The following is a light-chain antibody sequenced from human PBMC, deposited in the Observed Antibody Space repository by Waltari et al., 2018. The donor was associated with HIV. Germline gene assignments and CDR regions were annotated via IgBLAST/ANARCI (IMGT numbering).Light chain of an antibody. J-gene: IGKJ2*01. Sequence: DIQMTQSPSTLSASVGDRVTITCRASQSFSGWLAWYQQKPGKAPKLLIYKASSLESGVPSRFSGSGSGTEFTLTISSLQPDDFATYYCQQYNIRPRGNTFGQGTKLQIK. CDR3: QQYNIRPRGNT. V-gene: IGKV1-5*03. CDR2: KAS. CDR1: QSFSGW.